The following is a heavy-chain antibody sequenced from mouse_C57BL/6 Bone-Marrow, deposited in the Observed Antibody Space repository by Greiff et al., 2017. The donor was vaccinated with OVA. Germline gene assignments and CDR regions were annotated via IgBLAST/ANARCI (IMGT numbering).Heavy chain of an antibody. CDR1: GYAFSSSW. CDR2: IYPGDGDT. D-gene: IGHD1-1*01. Sequence: QVQLQQSGPELVKPGASVKISCKASGYAFSSSWMNWVKQRPGKGLEWIGRIYPGDGDTNYNGKFKGKATLTADKASSTAYMQLSSLTSEDSAVYFCARSRLYYYGSTHRDWFAYWGQGTLVTVSA. J-gene: IGHJ3*01. V-gene: IGHV1-82*01. CDR3: ARSRLYYYGSTHRDWFAY.